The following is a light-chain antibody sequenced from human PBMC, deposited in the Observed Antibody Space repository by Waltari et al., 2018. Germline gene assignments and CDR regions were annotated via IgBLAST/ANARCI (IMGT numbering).Light chain of an antibody. V-gene: IGLV1-40*01. Sequence: QSVLTQPPSVSGAPGQRVTIPCTGSGSHIRAGYDVHWYQQLPRAAPKLLIYGSTSRPLGVPARFFGSTSGTSASLAITGLQAEDEADYYCQSYDTSLSVVFGGGTKLTVL. J-gene: IGLJ3*02. CDR2: GST. CDR3: QSYDTSLSVV. CDR1: GSHIRAGYD.